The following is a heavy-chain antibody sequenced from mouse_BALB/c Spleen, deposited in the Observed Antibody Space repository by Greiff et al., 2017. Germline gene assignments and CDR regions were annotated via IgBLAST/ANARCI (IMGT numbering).Heavy chain of an antibody. CDR3: TRGYGGWYFDV. CDR1: GYTFTSYW. CDR2: IYPSDSYT. D-gene: IGHD2-2*01. Sequence: QVQLQQPGAELVRPGASVKLSCKASGYTFTSYWINWVKQRPGQGLEWIGNIYPSDSYTNYNQKFKDKATLTVDKSSSTAYMQLSSPTSEDSAVYYCTRGYGGWYFDVWGAGTTVTVSS. J-gene: IGHJ1*01. V-gene: IGHV1-69*02.